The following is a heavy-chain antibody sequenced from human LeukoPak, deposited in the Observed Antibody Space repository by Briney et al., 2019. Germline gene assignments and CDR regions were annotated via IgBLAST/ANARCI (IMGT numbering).Heavy chain of an antibody. CDR3: ARHQNYDFWSGYLDYFDY. CDR1: GYTFTSYD. V-gene: IGHV1-8*03. D-gene: IGHD3-3*01. CDR2: MNPNSGNT. J-gene: IGHJ4*02. Sequence: ASVKVSCKASGYTFTSYDINWVRQATGQGLEWMGWMNPNSGNTGYAQKFQGRVTITRNTSISTAYMELSSLRSEDTAVYYCARHQNYDFWSGYLDYFDYWGQGTLVTVSS.